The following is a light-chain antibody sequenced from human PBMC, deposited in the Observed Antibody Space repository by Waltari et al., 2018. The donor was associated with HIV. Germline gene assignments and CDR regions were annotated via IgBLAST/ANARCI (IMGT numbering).Light chain of an antibody. CDR3: AAWDDSLSGFV. J-gene: IGLJ3*02. V-gene: IGLV1-44*01. Sequence: QSVLTQPPSLSAATGHKINISCSGGGSNIGSRTVHWYQQLPSRAPKLIIDHDHRRPSGVSDRFTASKSGTSASLFISKLQAADEATYYCAAWDDSLSGFVFGGGT. CDR2: HDH. CDR1: GSNIGSRT.